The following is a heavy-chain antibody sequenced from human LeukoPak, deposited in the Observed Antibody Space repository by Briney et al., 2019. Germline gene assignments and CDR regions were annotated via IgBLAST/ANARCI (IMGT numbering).Heavy chain of an antibody. Sequence: PGGSLRLSCAASGFTFSSYAMSWVRQAPGKGLEWVSAISGSGGSTYYADSVKGRFTISRDNSKNTLYLQMNSLRAEDTAVYYCARGRIATAGAYYFDYWGQGTLVTVSS. CDR1: GFTFSSYA. V-gene: IGHV3-23*01. J-gene: IGHJ4*02. CDR3: ARGRIATAGAYYFDY. CDR2: ISGSGGST. D-gene: IGHD6-13*01.